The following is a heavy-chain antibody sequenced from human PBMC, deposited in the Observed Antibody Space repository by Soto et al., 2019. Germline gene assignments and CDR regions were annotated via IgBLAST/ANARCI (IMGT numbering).Heavy chain of an antibody. CDR1: GDSISSYY. V-gene: IGHV4-59*01. Sequence: ETLSFTCPVSGDSISSYYWSGIRQPAGKGLEWIGYIYYSGSTNYNPSLKSRVTISIDTSKNQFSLKLRSVTAADTAVYYCARLPRDDYSQLAYYFDFWGQGTLVTVYS. CDR2: IYYSGST. CDR3: ARLPRDDYSQLAYYFDF. D-gene: IGHD4-4*01. J-gene: IGHJ4*02.